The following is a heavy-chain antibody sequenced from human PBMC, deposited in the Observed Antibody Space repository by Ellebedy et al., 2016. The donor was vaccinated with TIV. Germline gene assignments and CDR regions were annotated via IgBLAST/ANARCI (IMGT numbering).Heavy chain of an antibody. V-gene: IGHV1-58*01. D-gene: IGHD1-26*01. CDR3: AAHPKPSGSYYVDY. CDR2: IVVGSGNT. CDR1: GFTFTSSA. Sequence: SVKVSCXASGFTFTSSAVQWVRQARGQRLEWIGWIVVGSGNTNYAQKFQERVTITRDMSTSTAYMELSSLRSEDTAVYYCAAHPKPSGSYYVDYWGQGTLVTVSS. J-gene: IGHJ4*02.